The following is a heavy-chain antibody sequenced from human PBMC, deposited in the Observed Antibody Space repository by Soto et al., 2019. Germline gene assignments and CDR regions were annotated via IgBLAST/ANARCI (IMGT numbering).Heavy chain of an antibody. D-gene: IGHD3-22*01. J-gene: IGHJ4*02. CDR2: IYNTGYT. CDR1: GGSISSGGYY. Sequence: PSETLSLTCTVSGGSISSGGYYWSWIRQLPGKGLEWIGYIYNTGYTYYNPSLKSRVTISVDTSKNQFSLKLSSVTAADTAVYYCARGGYYDTSGYDFWGRGTLVTVSS. CDR3: ARGGYYDTSGYDF. V-gene: IGHV4-31*03.